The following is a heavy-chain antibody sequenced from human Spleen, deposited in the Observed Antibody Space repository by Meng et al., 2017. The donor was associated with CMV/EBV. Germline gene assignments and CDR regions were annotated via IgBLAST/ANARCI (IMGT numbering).Heavy chain of an antibody. CDR3: ARGHLAGTGWFDP. J-gene: IGHJ5*02. V-gene: IGHV1-18*01. D-gene: IGHD6-19*01. CDR1: GSPFPSYG. CDR2: ISAYNGNT. Sequence: CKASGSPFPSYGISWGRQAPGQGLEWMGWISAYNGNTNYAQKLQGRVTMTTDTSTSTAYMELRSLRSDDTAVYYCARGHLAGTGWFDPWGQGTLVTVSS.